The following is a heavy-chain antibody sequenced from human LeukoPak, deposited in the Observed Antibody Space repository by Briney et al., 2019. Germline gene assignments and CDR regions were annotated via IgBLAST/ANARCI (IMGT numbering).Heavy chain of an antibody. CDR1: GYSISSGCY. CDR2: SYHSGST. D-gene: IGHD2-2*01. CDR3: AGEDIVVIPASKGVYHWFDP. V-gene: IGHV4-38-2*01. Sequence: SETLSLTCAVSGYSISSGCYWGWIRQPPGKGLEWIGISYHSGSTYYNPSPNSRVTISVDTSKHLFSLKLSSVTAADTAVHYCAGEDIVVIPASKGVYHWFDPWGQGTLVTVSS. J-gene: IGHJ5*02.